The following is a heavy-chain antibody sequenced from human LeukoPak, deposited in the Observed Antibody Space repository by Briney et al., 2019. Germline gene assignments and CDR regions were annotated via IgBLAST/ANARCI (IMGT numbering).Heavy chain of an antibody. Sequence: SETLSLTCTVSGGSISSYYWSWIRQPPGKALEWIGYIYYSGSTNYNPSLKSRVTISVDTSKNQFSLKLSSVTAADTAVYYCARDGPYSGYEQGGQFDYWGQGTLVTVSS. V-gene: IGHV4-59*01. CDR3: ARDGPYSGYEQGGQFDY. D-gene: IGHD5-12*01. CDR2: IYYSGST. CDR1: GGSISSYY. J-gene: IGHJ4*02.